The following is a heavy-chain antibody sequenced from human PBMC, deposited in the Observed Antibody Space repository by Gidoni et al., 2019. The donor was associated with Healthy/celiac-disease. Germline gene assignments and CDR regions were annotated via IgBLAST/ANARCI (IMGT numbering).Heavy chain of an antibody. D-gene: IGHD6-19*01. V-gene: IGHV4-38-2*02. J-gene: IGHJ4*02. CDR3: ARVVAVAGPGDY. Sequence: GLEWIGSIYHSGSTYYNPSLKSRVTISVDTSKNQFSLKLSSVTAADTAVYYCARVVAVAGPGDYWGQGTLVTVSS. CDR2: IYHSGST.